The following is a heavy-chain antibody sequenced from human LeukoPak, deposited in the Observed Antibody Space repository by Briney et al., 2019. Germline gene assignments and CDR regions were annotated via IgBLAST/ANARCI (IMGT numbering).Heavy chain of an antibody. J-gene: IGHJ4*02. V-gene: IGHV1-18*01. CDR3: ARGAMVTGGDY. CDR1: GYTFTNYG. D-gene: IGHD5-18*01. Sequence: GASVKVSCKASGYTFTNYGFTWVRQAPGQGLERMGWISAYNGNTNHAQKFQDRVTLTTDTSTSTAYMELRSLRSDDTAMYFCARGAMVTGGDYWGQGTLVAVSS. CDR2: ISAYNGNT.